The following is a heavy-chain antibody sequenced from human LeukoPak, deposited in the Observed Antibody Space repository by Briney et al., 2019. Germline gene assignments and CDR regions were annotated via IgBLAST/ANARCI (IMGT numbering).Heavy chain of an antibody. CDR3: ARPYYYDSRIDP. Sequence: PSETLSLTCTVSGGSISSGDYYWLWIRQPPGKGLEWIAYMYYSGSTYYNPSLKSRVTMSADTSKNQLSLKLSSVTAADTAVYYCARPYYYDSRIDPWGQGILVTVSS. CDR2: MYYSGST. V-gene: IGHV4-30-4*01. CDR1: GGSISSGDYY. J-gene: IGHJ5*02. D-gene: IGHD3-22*01.